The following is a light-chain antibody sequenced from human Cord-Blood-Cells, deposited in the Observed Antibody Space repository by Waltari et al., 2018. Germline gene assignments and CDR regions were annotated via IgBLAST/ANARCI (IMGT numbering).Light chain of an antibody. CDR3: QQYYSTPLT. CDR2: WAS. CDR1: QSVLYSSNNKNY. Sequence: DIVMTQSPDSLAVSLVERATINCKSSQSVLYSSNNKNYLALYQQKPGQPPKLLIYWASTRESGVPDRCSGSGSGTDFTLTISSLQAEDVAVYYCQQYYSTPLTFGGGTKVEIK. J-gene: IGKJ4*01. V-gene: IGKV4-1*01.